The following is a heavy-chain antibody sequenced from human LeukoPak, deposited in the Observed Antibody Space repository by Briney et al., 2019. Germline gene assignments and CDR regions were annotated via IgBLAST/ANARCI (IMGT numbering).Heavy chain of an antibody. D-gene: IGHD1-1*01. J-gene: IGHJ5*02. CDR2: ISAYNGNT. Sequence: ASVKVSCKASGYTFSSYGISWVRQAPGQGLEWMGWISAYNGNTNYAQKLQGRVTMTTDASTNTAYMELRSLRSDDTAVYYCARGNWNDWEWFDPWGQGTLVTVSS. V-gene: IGHV1-18*01. CDR1: GYTFSSYG. CDR3: ARGNWNDWEWFDP.